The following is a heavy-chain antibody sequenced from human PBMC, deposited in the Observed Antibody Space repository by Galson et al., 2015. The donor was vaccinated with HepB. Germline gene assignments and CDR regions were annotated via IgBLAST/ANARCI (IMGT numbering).Heavy chain of an antibody. CDR1: RDTFTSYT. J-gene: IGHJ3*01. Sequence: SVKVSCKAPRDTFTSYTVSWVRQAPGQGLEWMGRIIPLANIVNYAQKFQGRVTIIADKSTSTAYMELSGLRSEDTAMYYCARDGGGTYAGYFDAFDLWGQGTVVTVSS. D-gene: IGHD1-1*01. CDR2: IIPLANIV. V-gene: IGHV1-69*04. CDR3: ARDGGGTYAGYFDAFDL.